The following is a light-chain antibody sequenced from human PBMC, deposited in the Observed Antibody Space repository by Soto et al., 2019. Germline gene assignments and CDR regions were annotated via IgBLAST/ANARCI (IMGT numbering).Light chain of an antibody. CDR2: AAS. V-gene: IGKV1-39*01. J-gene: IGKJ5*01. CDR3: QQSYCPPIT. CDR1: QSISSC. Sequence: DNQTPRSPRTRSVYVGNRVTITCRASQSISSCLNWYQQKPGKAPKLLIYAASSLQSGVPSRFSGTGSGTDFTLTISKLQPGDFATYYCQQSYCPPITFGQGTRLETK.